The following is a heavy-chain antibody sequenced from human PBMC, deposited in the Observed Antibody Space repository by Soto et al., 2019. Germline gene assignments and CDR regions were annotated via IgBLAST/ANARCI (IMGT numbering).Heavy chain of an antibody. Sequence: PSETLSLTCTVSGGSISSYYWSWIRQPPGKGLEWIGYIYYSGSTNYNPSLKSRVTISVDTSKNQFSLKLSSVTAADTAVYYCARGLDYYGSGSYWFDPWGQGTLVTVS. CDR1: GGSISSYY. D-gene: IGHD3-10*01. J-gene: IGHJ5*02. CDR3: ARGLDYYGSGSYWFDP. CDR2: IYYSGST. V-gene: IGHV4-59*01.